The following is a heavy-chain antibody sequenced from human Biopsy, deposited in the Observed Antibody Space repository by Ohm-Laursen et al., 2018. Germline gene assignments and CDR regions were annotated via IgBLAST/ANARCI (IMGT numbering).Heavy chain of an antibody. CDR3: ARLGELHGLWYFDF. CDR2: ISWNSGSI. D-gene: IGHD2-21*01. V-gene: IGHV3-9*01. J-gene: IGHJ4*02. Sequence: LSLTCAASGFTFGRYSMNWIRQAPGKGLEWVSGISWNSGSINYAVSVQGRFTISRDNAKNSLYLQMNSLRVEDTALYFCARLGELHGLWYFDFWGQGALVTVSS. CDR1: GFTFGRYS.